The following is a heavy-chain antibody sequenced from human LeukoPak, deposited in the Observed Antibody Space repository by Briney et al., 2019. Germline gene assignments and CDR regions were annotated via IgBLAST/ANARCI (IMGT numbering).Heavy chain of an antibody. Sequence: SGPTLVKPTQSLTLSFTFYGFSLSTSGAGVGWIRQPPGKGLEWLSLIYWNDDRRYSPSLKTRLTITKDTSKNQVVLIMTNVDPVDTATYYCAHRRTYYDVLTGFYNVNYFDYWGQGTLVTVSS. J-gene: IGHJ4*02. V-gene: IGHV2-5*01. CDR2: IYWNDDR. D-gene: IGHD3-9*01. CDR3: AHRRTYYDVLTGFYNVNYFDY. CDR1: GFSLSTSGAG.